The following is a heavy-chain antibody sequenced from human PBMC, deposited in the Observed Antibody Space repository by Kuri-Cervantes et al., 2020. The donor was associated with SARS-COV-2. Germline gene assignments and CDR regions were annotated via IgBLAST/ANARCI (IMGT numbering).Heavy chain of an antibody. J-gene: IGHJ4*02. V-gene: IGHV4-59*01. CDR1: GGSINNYY. CDR3: ARVGVRSYGVIDY. Sequence: GSLRLSCTVSGGSINNYYWSWIRQPPGKGLEWIGYIYDSANTNYNTSLRSRVTMSVDTSKNQVSLKLTSVTAADTAVYFCARVGVRSYGVIDYWGQGTLVTVSS. CDR2: IYDSANT. D-gene: IGHD5-18*01.